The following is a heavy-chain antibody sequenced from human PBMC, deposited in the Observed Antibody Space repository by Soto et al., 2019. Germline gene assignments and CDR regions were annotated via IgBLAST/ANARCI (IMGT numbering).Heavy chain of an antibody. CDR1: GFTFRSYV. CDR2: TSYDGSNK. J-gene: IGHJ1*01. D-gene: IGHD3-16*01. Sequence: QVQLVESGGGVVQPGTSLRLSCVGSGFTFRSYVIHWVRQAPGKGLECVALTSYDGSNKDYGDSVKGRFTISRDNSRNTVDLQMDSLRREDTALYYCARWGTTGGLDVWGQGTLVSVSS. V-gene: IGHV3-30*19. CDR3: ARWGTTGGLDV.